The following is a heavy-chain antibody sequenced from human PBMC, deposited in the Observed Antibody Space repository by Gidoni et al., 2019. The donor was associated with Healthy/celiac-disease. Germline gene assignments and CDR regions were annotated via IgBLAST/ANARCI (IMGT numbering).Heavy chain of an antibody. V-gene: IGHV3-30-3*01. Sequence: QVQLVASGGGVVQPGRFLSLSCAAPGFTFSTYAMLSVRQAPGKGLEWVAVISYDGSNKYYADSVKGRFNISRDNSKNTMYLQMNSLRAEDTAVYYCARDYPDYYDSSGYYPTYYFDYWGQGTLVTVSS. CDR2: ISYDGSNK. CDR3: ARDYPDYYDSSGYYPTYYFDY. D-gene: IGHD3-22*01. CDR1: GFTFSTYA. J-gene: IGHJ4*02.